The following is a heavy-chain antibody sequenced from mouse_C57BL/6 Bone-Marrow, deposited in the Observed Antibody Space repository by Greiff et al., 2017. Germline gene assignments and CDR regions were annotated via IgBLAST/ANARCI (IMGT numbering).Heavy chain of an antibody. J-gene: IGHJ1*03. CDR3: SRQGLWYFDV. CDR2: ISSGGSYT. V-gene: IGHV5-6*01. D-gene: IGHD3-3*01. Sequence: EVKVVESGGDLVKPGGSLKLSCAASGFTFSSYGLSWVRQTPEKRLEWVATISSGGSYTYYPDSVKGRFTISRDNAKNTLYQQMSSLKSEDTALYYCSRQGLWYFDVWGTGTTVTGTS. CDR1: GFTFSSYG.